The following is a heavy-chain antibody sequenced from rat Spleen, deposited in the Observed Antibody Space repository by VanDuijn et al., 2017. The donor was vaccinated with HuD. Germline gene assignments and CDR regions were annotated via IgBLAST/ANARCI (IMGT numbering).Heavy chain of an antibody. V-gene: IGHV3-3*01. J-gene: IGHJ3*01. Sequence: EVQLQESGPGLVKPSQSLSLTCSVIGYSITSTLRCNLIRKFPGNKLEWMGYINSADSTVYNPSLKSRISITRDTSKNQFFLQVNSVSTEDTATYYCTTVVQGHGFAYWGQGTLVTVSS. D-gene: IGHD1-1*01. CDR2: INSADST. CDR3: TTVVQGHGFAY. CDR1: GYSITSTLR.